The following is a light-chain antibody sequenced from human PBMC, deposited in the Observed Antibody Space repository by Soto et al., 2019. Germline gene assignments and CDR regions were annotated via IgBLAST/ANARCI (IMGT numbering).Light chain of an antibody. CDR1: QSISSS. CDR2: GAS. Sequence: EIVMTQSPATLSVSPGERATLSCRASQSISSSLAWYQQKAGQAPRLLIYGASTRATGVPARFSGSGSGTYFTLTISSLQSEDFAVYYCQQYDNWWAFGQGTKVEIK. CDR3: QQYDNWWA. J-gene: IGKJ1*01. V-gene: IGKV3-15*01.